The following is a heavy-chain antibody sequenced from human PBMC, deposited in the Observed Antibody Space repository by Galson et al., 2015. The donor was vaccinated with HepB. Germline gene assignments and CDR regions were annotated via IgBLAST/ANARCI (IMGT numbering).Heavy chain of an antibody. J-gene: IGHJ6*02. V-gene: IGHV4-31*03. CDR3: ARDDIWTGLDV. CDR2: IDHSGKS. CDR1: GGSINSVGFY. Sequence: TLSLTCTVSGGSINSVGFYWSWVRQYPGKGLEWIGYIDHSGKSFSSSSLKSRVTISIDTSKNQFSLNLTSVTVADTAVYFCARDDIWTGLDVWGQGTTVTVS. D-gene: IGHD3-9*01.